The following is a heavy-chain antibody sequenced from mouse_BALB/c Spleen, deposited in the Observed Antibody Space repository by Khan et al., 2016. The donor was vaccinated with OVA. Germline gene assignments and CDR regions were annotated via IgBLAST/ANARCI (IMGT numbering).Heavy chain of an antibody. Sequence: QVQLQQSGPELVKPGASVRISCKASGYTFTSYYIHWVKQRPGQGLEWIGWIYPGNVNTDYNEKFKGKATLTADKSSSTAYMQLSSLTSEDSAVYCCARWGGNYPSYAMDYWGQGTSVTVSS. J-gene: IGHJ4*01. CDR2: IYPGNVNT. D-gene: IGHD2-1*01. CDR3: ARWGGNYPSYAMDY. V-gene: IGHV1S56*01. CDR1: GYTFTSYY.